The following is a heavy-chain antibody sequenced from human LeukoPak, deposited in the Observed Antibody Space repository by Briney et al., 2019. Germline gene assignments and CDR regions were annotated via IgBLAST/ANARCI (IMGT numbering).Heavy chain of an antibody. Sequence: ASVKVSCKVSGYTLTELSMHWVRQAPGKGLEWMGGFDPEDGETIYAQKFQGRVTMTEDTSTDTAYMELSSLRSEDTAVYYCATVVAVAGPTIAFDIWGQGTVVTVSS. V-gene: IGHV1-24*01. CDR2: FDPEDGET. CDR3: ATVVAVAGPTIAFDI. J-gene: IGHJ3*02. D-gene: IGHD6-19*01. CDR1: GYTLTELS.